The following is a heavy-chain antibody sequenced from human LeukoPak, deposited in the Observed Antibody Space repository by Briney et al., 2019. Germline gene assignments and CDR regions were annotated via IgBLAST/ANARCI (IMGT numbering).Heavy chain of an antibody. V-gene: IGHV3-23*01. J-gene: IGHJ2*01. CDR1: GFTFSSYA. Sequence: PGGSLRLSCAASGFTFSSYAMSWVRQAPGKGLEWVSAISSSGGSTYYADSVKGRFTISRDNSKNTLYLQMNGLRAEDTAVYYCAKLESNPNTYYDSSDYYEGYFDLWGRGTLVTVSS. CDR3: AKLESNPNTYYDSSDYYEGYFDL. D-gene: IGHD3-22*01. CDR2: ISSSGGST.